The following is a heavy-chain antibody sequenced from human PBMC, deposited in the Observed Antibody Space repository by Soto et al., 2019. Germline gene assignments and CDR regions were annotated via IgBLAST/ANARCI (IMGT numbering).Heavy chain of an antibody. CDR2: IYYSGST. Sequence: PSETLSLTCTVSGGSISSGDYYWSWIRQPPGKGLEWVGYIYYSGSTNYNPSLKSRLTISVDTSKNQYSLKLSSVTAADTAVYYGFRARRYSSLWFSFNYGVQGTLVTVSS. CDR3: FRARRYSSLWFSFNY. V-gene: IGHV4-30-4*01. J-gene: IGHJ4*02. D-gene: IGHD6-13*01. CDR1: GGSISSGDYY.